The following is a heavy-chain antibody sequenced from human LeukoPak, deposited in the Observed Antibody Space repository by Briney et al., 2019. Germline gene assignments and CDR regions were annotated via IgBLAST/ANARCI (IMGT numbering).Heavy chain of an antibody. V-gene: IGHV4-59*01. D-gene: IGHD6-6*01. CDR2: IYYSGST. CDR1: GGSFSGYY. CDR3: ARLPRAARPFDY. J-gene: IGHJ4*02. Sequence: PSETLSLTCAVYGGSFSGYYWSWIRQPPRKGLEWIGYIYYSGSTNYNPSLKSRVTISVDTSKNQFSLKLSSVTAADTAVYYCARLPRAARPFDYWGQGTLVTVSS.